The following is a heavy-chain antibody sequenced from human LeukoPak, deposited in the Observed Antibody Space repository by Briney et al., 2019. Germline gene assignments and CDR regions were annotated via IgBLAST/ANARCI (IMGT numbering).Heavy chain of an antibody. CDR2: IWYDGSNK. CDR3: ARDSERYCSGGSCYRLGY. V-gene: IGHV3-33*08. Sequence: GGSLRLSCAASGFTFSSYAMSWVRQAPGKGLEWVAVIWYDGSNKYYADSVKGRFTISRDNSKNTLYLQMNSLRAEDTAVYYCARDSERYCSGGSCYRLGYWGQGTLVTVSS. J-gene: IGHJ4*02. CDR1: GFTFSSYA. D-gene: IGHD2-15*01.